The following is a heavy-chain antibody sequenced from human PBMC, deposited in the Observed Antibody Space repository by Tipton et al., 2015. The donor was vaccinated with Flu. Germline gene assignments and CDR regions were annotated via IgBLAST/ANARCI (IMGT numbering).Heavy chain of an antibody. J-gene: IGHJ3*01. CDR3: ARVAHFYSNAFDV. CDR2: IKQDGSER. Sequence: SLRLSCAASGFTLGIYWMAWVRQAPGKGLEWVASIKQDGSERYYVDSVKGRFTISRDNAKRSLYLQMNRLRAEDTAVYYCARVAHFYSNAFDVWGQGTMVTVSS. CDR1: GFTLGIYW. V-gene: IGHV3-7*03. D-gene: IGHD3-3*02.